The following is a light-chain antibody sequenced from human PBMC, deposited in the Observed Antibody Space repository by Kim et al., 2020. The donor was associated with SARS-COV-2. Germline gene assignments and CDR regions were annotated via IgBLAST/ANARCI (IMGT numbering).Light chain of an antibody. Sequence: ASVGARVTITCRASHAISDRLAWYQQKLGKAPKLLIYKASTLESGVPSRFSGSGSGTEFTLTINSLQPDDFATYYCQHYNSYSLTFGGGTKVDIK. CDR3: QHYNSYSLT. CDR1: HAISDR. CDR2: KAS. J-gene: IGKJ4*01. V-gene: IGKV1-5*03.